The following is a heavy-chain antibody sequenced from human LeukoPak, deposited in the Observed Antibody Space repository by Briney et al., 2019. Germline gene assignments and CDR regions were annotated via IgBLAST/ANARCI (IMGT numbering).Heavy chain of an antibody. CDR3: AKGPRSHDFWSGYYVADAFDI. CDR2: ISGSGGST. J-gene: IGHJ3*02. Sequence: GGSLRLSCAASGFTFSSYAMSWVRQAPGKGLEWVSAISGSGGSTYYADSVKGRFTISRDNFKNTLYLQMNSLRAEDTAVYYCAKGPRSHDFWSGYYVADAFDIWGQGTMVTVSS. CDR1: GFTFSSYA. V-gene: IGHV3-23*01. D-gene: IGHD3-3*01.